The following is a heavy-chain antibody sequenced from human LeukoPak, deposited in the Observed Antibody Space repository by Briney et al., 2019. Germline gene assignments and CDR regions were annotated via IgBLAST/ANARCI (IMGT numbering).Heavy chain of an antibody. V-gene: IGHV1-18*01. CDR2: ISAYNGNT. CDR1: GYTFTSYG. D-gene: IGHD2-2*01. CDR3: ARDDIVVVPAAIYSWFDP. J-gene: IGHJ5*02. Sequence: ASVKVSCKASGYTFTSYGISWVRQAPGQGLEWMGWISAYNGNTNYAQKLQGRVTMTTDISTSTAYMELRSLRSDDAAVYYCARDDIVVVPAAIYSWFDPWGQGTLVTVSS.